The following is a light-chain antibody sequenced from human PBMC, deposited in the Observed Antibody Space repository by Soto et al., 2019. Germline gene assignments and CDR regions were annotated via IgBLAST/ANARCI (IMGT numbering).Light chain of an antibody. J-gene: IGKJ2*01. Sequence: VMTQFPATLSASPGERVAPSCRPSQSVNNRLAWYQQRPGQAPRLLIYSATLRAAGVPDRFTGRGSGTEFTLIISSLQSEDYGVYYCQQYNAWPPHTFGQGTRVE. CDR1: QSVNNR. CDR3: QQYNAWPPHT. V-gene: IGKV3D-15*01. CDR2: SAT.